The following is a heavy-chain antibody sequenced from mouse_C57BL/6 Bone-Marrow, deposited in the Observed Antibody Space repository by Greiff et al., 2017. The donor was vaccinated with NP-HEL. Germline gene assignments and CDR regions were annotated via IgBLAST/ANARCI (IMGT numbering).Heavy chain of an antibody. CDR2: IRLKSDNYAT. J-gene: IGHJ2*01. Sequence: EVKLMESGGGLVQPGGSMKLSCVASGFTFSNYWMNWVRQSPEKGLEWVAQIRLKSDNYATHYAESVKGRFTISRDDSKSSVYLQMNNLRAEDTGIYYCIYYYGPFDYWGQGTTLTVSS. CDR3: IYYYGPFDY. V-gene: IGHV6-3*01. CDR1: GFTFSNYW. D-gene: IGHD1-1*01.